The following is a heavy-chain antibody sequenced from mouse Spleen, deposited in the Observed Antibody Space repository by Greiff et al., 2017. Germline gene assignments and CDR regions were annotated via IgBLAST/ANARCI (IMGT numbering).Heavy chain of an antibody. J-gene: IGHJ3*01. CDR1: GYAFSSSW. CDR2: IYPGDGDT. V-gene: IGHV1-82*01. Sequence: VQLQQSGPELVKPGASVKISCKASGYAFSSSWMNWVKQRPGKGLEWIGRIYPGDGDTNYNGKFKGKATLTADKSSSTAYMQLSSLTSEDSAVYFCARGRLLLLFAYWGQGTLVTVSA. D-gene: IGHD2-3*01. CDR3: ARGRLLLLFAY.